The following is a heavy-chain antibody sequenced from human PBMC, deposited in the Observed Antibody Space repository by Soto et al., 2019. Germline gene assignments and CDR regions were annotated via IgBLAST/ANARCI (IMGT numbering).Heavy chain of an antibody. V-gene: IGHV3-30*18. D-gene: IGHD6-13*01. CDR3: AKGGDSSSWSYYYYGMDV. J-gene: IGHJ6*02. CDR2: ISYDGSNK. CDR1: GFTFSSYG. Sequence: QVQLVESGGGVVQPGRSLRLSCAASGFTFSSYGMHWVRQAPGKGLERVAVISYDGSNKYYADSVKGRFTISRDNSTNPLYLQMNSLRAEDTAVYYCAKGGDSSSWSYYYYGMDVWGQGTTVTVSS.